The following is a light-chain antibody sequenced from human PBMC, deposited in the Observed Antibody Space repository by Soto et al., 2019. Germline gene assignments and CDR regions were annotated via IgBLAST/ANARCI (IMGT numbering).Light chain of an antibody. CDR2: KAS. CDR1: QSISSW. V-gene: IGKV1-5*03. CDR3: QQYNSCPLT. Sequence: DIQMTQSPSTLSASVGDRVTITCRASQSISSWLAWYQQKPGKAPKLLIYKASSLESGVPSRFSGSGYGTEFTLTISSLQPDDFATYYCQQYNSCPLTFGGGTKVEIK. J-gene: IGKJ4*01.